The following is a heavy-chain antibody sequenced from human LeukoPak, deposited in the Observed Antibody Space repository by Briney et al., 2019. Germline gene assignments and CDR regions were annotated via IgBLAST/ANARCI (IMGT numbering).Heavy chain of an antibody. J-gene: IGHJ4*02. Sequence: SQALSLTCAISGDSVSSNSAAWNWIRQSPSRGLEWLGRTYYRSKWYNDYAVSVKSRITINPDTSKNQFSLQLNSVTPEDTAVYYCARALRYSSGWALDYWGQGTLVTVSS. D-gene: IGHD6-19*01. CDR2: TYYRSKWYN. CDR1: GDSVSSNSAA. V-gene: IGHV6-1*01. CDR3: ARALRYSSGWALDY.